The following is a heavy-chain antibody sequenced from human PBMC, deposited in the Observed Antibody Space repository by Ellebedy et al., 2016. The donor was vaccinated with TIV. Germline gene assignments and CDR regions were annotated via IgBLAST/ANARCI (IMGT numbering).Heavy chain of an antibody. V-gene: IGHV1-46*04. CDR1: GYTFTNYY. Sequence: AASVKVSCKASGYTFTNYYMHCLRQAPGQGLEWMGIINPSGGSTTYAQNLQGRVTTTRDTSTSTVYMELSSLRSEDTAVYYCARARSSGWLHTPDYWGQGTLVTVSS. D-gene: IGHD6-19*01. J-gene: IGHJ4*02. CDR2: INPSGGST. CDR3: ARARSSGWLHTPDY.